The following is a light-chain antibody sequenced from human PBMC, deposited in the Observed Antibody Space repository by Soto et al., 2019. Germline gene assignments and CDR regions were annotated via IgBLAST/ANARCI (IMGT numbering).Light chain of an antibody. V-gene: IGKV1-33*01. Sequence: DIQMTQSPSSLSASLGDIVTITCRASQDISTYLKWYQQKPGKAPNLLIYTVPNLETGVPSRFSGSGSGTVFTLTISALQPEDIATYYCQQYNSLPYTFGQGTRLEIE. CDR1: QDISTY. CDR2: TVP. CDR3: QQYNSLPYT. J-gene: IGKJ2*01.